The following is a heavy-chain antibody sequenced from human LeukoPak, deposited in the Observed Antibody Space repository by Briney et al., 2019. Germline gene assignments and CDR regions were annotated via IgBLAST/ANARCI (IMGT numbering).Heavy chain of an antibody. Sequence: GGSLRLSCAASGFTFSSYWMSWVRQAPGKGREWVANIKQDGREKYYVDSVKGRFTISRDNAKNSLYLQMNSLRAEDTAVYYCARDTVYYDSSGYLDYWGQGTLVTVSS. CDR3: ARDTVYYDSSGYLDY. CDR2: IKQDGREK. CDR1: GFTFSSYW. V-gene: IGHV3-7*01. D-gene: IGHD3-22*01. J-gene: IGHJ4*02.